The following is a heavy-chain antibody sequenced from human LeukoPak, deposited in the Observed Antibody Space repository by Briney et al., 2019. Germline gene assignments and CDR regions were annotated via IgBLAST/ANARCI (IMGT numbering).Heavy chain of an antibody. CDR2: IIPILGIA. Sequence: SVKVSCKASGGTFSSYAISWVRQAPGQGLEWMGRIIPILGIANYARKFQGRVTITADRSTSTAYMELSSLRSEDTAVYYCARDAVTTYYYYYGMDVWGQGTTVTVSS. CDR1: GGTFSSYA. V-gene: IGHV1-69*04. D-gene: IGHD4-17*01. J-gene: IGHJ6*02. CDR3: ARDAVTTYYYYYGMDV.